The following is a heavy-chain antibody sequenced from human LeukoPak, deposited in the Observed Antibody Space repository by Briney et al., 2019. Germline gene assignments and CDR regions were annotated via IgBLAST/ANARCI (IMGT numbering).Heavy chain of an antibody. CDR3: ARDPSTMPFDY. J-gene: IGHJ4*02. CDR2: IKQDGSEK. Sequence: GGSLRLSCAASGFTISSYWMSWVRQAPGKGLGWVANIKQDGSEKHYVDSVKGRFTISRDNAKNSLYLQMNSLRAEDTAVYYCARDPSTMPFDYWGQGTLVTVSS. D-gene: IGHD2-2*01. V-gene: IGHV3-7*01. CDR1: GFTISSYW.